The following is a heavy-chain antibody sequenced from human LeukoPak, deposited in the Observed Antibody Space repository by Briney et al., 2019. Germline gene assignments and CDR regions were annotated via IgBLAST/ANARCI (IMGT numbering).Heavy chain of an antibody. CDR1: GFTFSSYG. D-gene: IGHD1-14*01. Sequence: GGSLRLSCAASGFTFSSYGMHWVRQAPGKGLEWVAVISYDGSNKYYADSVKGRFTISRDNSKNTLYLQMNSLRAEDTAVYYCARVAEPTDHYYYMDVWGKGTTVTISS. V-gene: IGHV3-30*03. CDR2: ISYDGSNK. CDR3: ARVAEPTDHYYYMDV. J-gene: IGHJ6*03.